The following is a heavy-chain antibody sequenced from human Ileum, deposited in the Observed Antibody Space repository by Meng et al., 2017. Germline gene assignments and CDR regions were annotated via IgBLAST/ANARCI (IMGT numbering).Heavy chain of an antibody. CDR1: GGSFSGYY. CDR2: INHSGST. CDR3: SRTSYYDNSGYYPG. J-gene: IGHJ4*02. Sequence: QVPLQQGGAGLLKPSETLSLTCAVDGGSFSGYYWSWIRQPPGKGLEWIGEINHSGSTNYNPSLKSRVTISVDTSKNQFSLKLSSVTAADTAVYYCSRTSYYDNSGYYPGWGQGTLVTGSS. D-gene: IGHD3-22*01. V-gene: IGHV4-34*01.